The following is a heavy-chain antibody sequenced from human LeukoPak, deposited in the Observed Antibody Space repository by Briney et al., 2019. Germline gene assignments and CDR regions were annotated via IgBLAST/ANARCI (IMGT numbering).Heavy chain of an antibody. Sequence: PGGSLRLSCAASGFTFSSYAMSWVRQAPGKGLEWVSAISGSGGSTYYADSVKGRFTISRDNSKNTLYLQMNSLRAEDTAVYYCAKDDRVGTMTRNFDYWGQGTLVTVSS. D-gene: IGHD3-22*01. CDR2: ISGSGGST. CDR1: GFTFSSYA. V-gene: IGHV3-23*01. J-gene: IGHJ4*02. CDR3: AKDDRVGTMTRNFDY.